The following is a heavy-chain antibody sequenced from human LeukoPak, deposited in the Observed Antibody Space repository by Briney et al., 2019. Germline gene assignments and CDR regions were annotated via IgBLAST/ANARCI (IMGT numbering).Heavy chain of an antibody. CDR1: GFTFDDYA. V-gene: IGHV3-9*01. D-gene: IGHD6-13*01. CDR3: AKDRSSWGAFDY. J-gene: IGHJ4*02. Sequence: PEGSLRLSCAASGFTFDDYAMHWVRQAPGKGLEWVSGISWNSGSIGYADSVKGRITISRDNAKNSLYLQMNSLRAEDTALYYCAKDRSSWGAFDYWGQGTLVTVSS. CDR2: ISWNSGSI.